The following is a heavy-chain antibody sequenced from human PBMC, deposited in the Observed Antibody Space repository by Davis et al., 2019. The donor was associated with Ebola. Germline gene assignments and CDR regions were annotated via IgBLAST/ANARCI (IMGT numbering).Heavy chain of an antibody. CDR1: GFSLSSTGVG. J-gene: IGHJ4*02. CDR3: AHTAYDFLSGSGYDKFDY. D-gene: IGHD3-3*01. V-gene: IGHV2-5*02. CDR2: IYWDDDK. Sequence: SGPTLVKPTQTLTLTCTFSGFSLSSTGVGVGWIRQPPGKPLEWLALIYWDDDKRYRPSLKSRLTLSKDTSKHQVVLTMTNMDPVDTATYFCAHTAYDFLSGSGYDKFDYWSQGTLVTVSS.